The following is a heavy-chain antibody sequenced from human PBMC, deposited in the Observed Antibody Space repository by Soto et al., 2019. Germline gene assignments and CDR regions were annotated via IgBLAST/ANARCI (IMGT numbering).Heavy chain of an antibody. CDR2: ISAYNGNT. V-gene: IGHV1-18*01. Sequence: ASVKVSCKASGYTFTSYGISWVRQAPGQGLEWMGWISAYNGNTNYAQKLQGRVTMTTDTSTSTAYMELRSLRSDDTAVYYCARDFRIEGSSWYPGWFDPWGQGTLVTVSS. J-gene: IGHJ5*02. D-gene: IGHD6-13*01. CDR3: ARDFRIEGSSWYPGWFDP. CDR1: GYTFTSYG.